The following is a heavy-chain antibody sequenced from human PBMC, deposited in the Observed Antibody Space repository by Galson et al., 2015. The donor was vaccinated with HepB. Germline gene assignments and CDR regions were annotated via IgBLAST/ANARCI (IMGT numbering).Heavy chain of an antibody. CDR1: GFTFSDYY. D-gene: IGHD2-21*01. CDR2: ISSSGSTI. J-gene: IGHJ4*02. Sequence: SLRLSCATSGFTFSDYYMSWIRQAPGKGLEWVSYISSSGSTIYYADSVKGRFTISRDNAKNSLYLQMNSLRAEDTAVYYCARVQNRPLWYFDYWGQGTLVTVSS. V-gene: IGHV3-11*01. CDR3: ARVQNRPLWYFDY.